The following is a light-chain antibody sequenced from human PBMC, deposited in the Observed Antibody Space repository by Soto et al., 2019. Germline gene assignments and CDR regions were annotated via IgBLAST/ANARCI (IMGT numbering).Light chain of an antibody. CDR1: QSISSW. J-gene: IGKJ1*01. V-gene: IGKV1-5*01. CDR2: DAS. Sequence: DIQMTQSPSTLSASVGDRVTITCRASQSISSWLAWYQQKPGKAPKLLIYDASSLESGVPSRFSGSGSGTEFTLTISSLQPDDFATYYCQQYNSYSPRTFGQGPKVDIK. CDR3: QQYNSYSPRT.